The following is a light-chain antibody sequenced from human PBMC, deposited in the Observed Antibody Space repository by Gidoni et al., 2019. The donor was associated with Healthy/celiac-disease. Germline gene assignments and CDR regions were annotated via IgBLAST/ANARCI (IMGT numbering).Light chain of an antibody. CDR2: AAS. J-gene: IGKJ3*01. CDR1: QSIISY. V-gene: IGKV1-39*01. CDR3: QQSYSTPFT. Sequence: LQMSPSPSSLSASVGDRVTITCRASQSIISYLNWYQQKPGKAPKLLIYAASSLQSGVPSRFSGSGSGTDFTLTISSLQPEDFATYYCQQSYSTPFTFGPGTKVDIK.